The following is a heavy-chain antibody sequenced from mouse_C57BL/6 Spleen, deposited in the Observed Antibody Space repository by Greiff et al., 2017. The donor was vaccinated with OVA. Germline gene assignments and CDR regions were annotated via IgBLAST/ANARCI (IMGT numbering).Heavy chain of an antibody. Sequence: DVMLVESGGGLVQPGASLRLSCAASGFTFTDYYMSWVRQPPGKAPEWLALIRNKANGYTTEYTASVKGRFTISRDNSQNILYLQMNTLRAEDSATYYCVKGAYYSNFSWFAYWGQGTLVTVSA. D-gene: IGHD2-5*01. V-gene: IGHV7-4*01. J-gene: IGHJ3*01. CDR2: IRNKANGYTT. CDR3: VKGAYYSNFSWFAY. CDR1: GFTFTDYY.